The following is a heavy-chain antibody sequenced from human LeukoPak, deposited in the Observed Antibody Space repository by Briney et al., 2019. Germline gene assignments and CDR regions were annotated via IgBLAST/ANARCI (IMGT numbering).Heavy chain of an antibody. CDR3: ASLPDYYDSSGYHNWFDP. Sequence: ASVKVSCKASGGTFSSYAISWVRQAPGQGLEWMGRIIPILGIANYAQKFQGRVTITADKSTSTAYMELSSLRSEDTAVYYCASLPDYYDSSGYHNWFDPWGQGTLVTVSS. CDR1: GGTFSSYA. V-gene: IGHV1-69*04. CDR2: IIPILGIA. J-gene: IGHJ5*02. D-gene: IGHD3-22*01.